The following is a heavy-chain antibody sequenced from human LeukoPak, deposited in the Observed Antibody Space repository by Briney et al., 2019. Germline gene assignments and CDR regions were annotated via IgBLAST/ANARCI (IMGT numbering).Heavy chain of an antibody. Sequence: SETLSPTCAVYGGSFSGYYWSWIRQPPGKGLEWIGEINHSGSTNYNPSLKSRVTISVDTSKNQFSLKLSSVTAADTALYYCARQWIQLERDAFDIWDQGTMVTVSS. J-gene: IGHJ3*02. D-gene: IGHD1-1*01. CDR3: ARQWIQLERDAFDI. V-gene: IGHV4-34*01. CDR1: GGSFSGYY. CDR2: INHSGST.